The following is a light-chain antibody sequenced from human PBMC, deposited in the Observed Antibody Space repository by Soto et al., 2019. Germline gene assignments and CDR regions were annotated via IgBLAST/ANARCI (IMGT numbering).Light chain of an antibody. CDR3: SSYAGSGTLYV. CDR2: EVT. Sequence: QSVLTQPVSVSGSPGQSITISCTGTSSDLGSYDLVSWYQHHPGKAPKLMVYEVTKRPSGVSNRFSGSKSGNTASLTISGLQDEDEADYSCSSYAGSGTLYVFGSGTRSPS. V-gene: IGLV2-23*02. CDR1: SSDLGSYDL. J-gene: IGLJ1*01.